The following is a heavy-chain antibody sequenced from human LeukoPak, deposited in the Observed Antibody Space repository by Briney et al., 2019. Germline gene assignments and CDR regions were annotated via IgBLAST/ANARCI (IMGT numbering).Heavy chain of an antibody. D-gene: IGHD6-19*01. CDR1: GGSISSYY. J-gene: IGHJ6*03. Sequence: SETLSLTCTVSGGSISSYYWSWIRQPPGKGLEWIGRIYTSGSTNYNPSLKSRVTISVDTSKNQLSLKLSSVTAADTAVYYCAREEGSGWNYYYYYMDVWGKGTTVTVSS. CDR2: IYTSGST. V-gene: IGHV4-4*08. CDR3: AREEGSGWNYYYYYMDV.